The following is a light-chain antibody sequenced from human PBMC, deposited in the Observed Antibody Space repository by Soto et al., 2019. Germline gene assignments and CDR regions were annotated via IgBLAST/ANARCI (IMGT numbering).Light chain of an antibody. CDR3: CSFTTSGTLV. Sequence: QSVLTQPASVSGSPGQWITISCTGTSSDIGAYNHVSWYQQNPGKAPQLIIYEVNNRPSGLSNRFSASKSGNAASLTISGLQAEDEADCFCCSFTTSGTLVFGTGTKVTVL. J-gene: IGLJ1*01. V-gene: IGLV2-14*01. CDR1: SSDIGAYNH. CDR2: EVN.